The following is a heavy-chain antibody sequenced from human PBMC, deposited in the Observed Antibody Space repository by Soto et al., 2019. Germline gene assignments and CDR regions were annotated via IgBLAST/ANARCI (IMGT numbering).Heavy chain of an antibody. J-gene: IGHJ4*02. Sequence: QLQLQESGPGLVKPSETLSLTCTVSGGSISSSSYYWGWIRQPPGKGPEWIGSIYYSGSTYYNPSLKIRVTISVDTSKNQFSLKLSSVTAADTALYYCARHVSSSGSGSYYPLYFDYWGQGTLVTVSS. CDR2: IYYSGST. CDR3: ARHVSSSGSGSYYPLYFDY. D-gene: IGHD3-10*01. V-gene: IGHV4-39*01. CDR1: GGSISSSSYY.